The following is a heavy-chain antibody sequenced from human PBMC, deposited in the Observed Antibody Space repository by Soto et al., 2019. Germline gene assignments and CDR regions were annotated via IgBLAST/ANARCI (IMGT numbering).Heavy chain of an antibody. CDR1: GGTFSSYA. CDR2: IIPIFGTA. CDR3: ARTTVTHPYYYYGMDV. J-gene: IGHJ6*02. Sequence: QVQLVQSGAEVKKPGSSVKVSYKASGGTFSSYAISWVRQAPGQGLEGMGGIIPIFGTANYAQKFQGRVTITADKSTSTAYMELSSLRSEDTAVYYCARTTVTHPYYYYGMDVWGQGTTVTVSS. D-gene: IGHD4-17*01. V-gene: IGHV1-69*06.